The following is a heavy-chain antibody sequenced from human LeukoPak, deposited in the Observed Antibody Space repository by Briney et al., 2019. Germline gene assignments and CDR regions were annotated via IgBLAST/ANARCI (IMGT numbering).Heavy chain of an antibody. J-gene: IGHJ4*02. CDR1: GFTFSSYW. D-gene: IGHD2-21*02. CDR2: ISSDGSST. CDR3: ARAPDLTYCGGDCYSGFDY. V-gene: IGHV3-74*01. Sequence: PGGSLRLSCAASGFTFSSYWMHWVRQAPGKGLMWVSRISSDGSSTSYADSVKGRFTISRDNAKNTLYLQMNSLRAEDTAVYYCARAPDLTYCGGDCYSGFDYWGQGTLVTVSS.